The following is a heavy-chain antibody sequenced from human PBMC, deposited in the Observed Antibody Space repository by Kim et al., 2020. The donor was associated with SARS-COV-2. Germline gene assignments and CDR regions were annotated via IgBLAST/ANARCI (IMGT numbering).Heavy chain of an antibody. Sequence: SVKGQFTISRDNAKTTLNLQMNSLRAEDAAVYYCAKDLARQQLVIGYFDYWGQGTLVTVSS. D-gene: IGHD6-13*01. J-gene: IGHJ4*02. V-gene: IGHV3-30*02. CDR3: AKDLARQQLVIGYFDY.